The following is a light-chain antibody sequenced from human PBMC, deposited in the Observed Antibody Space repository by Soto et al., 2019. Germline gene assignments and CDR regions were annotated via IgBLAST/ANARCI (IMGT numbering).Light chain of an antibody. Sequence: QSALTQPASVSGSPGQSITISCTGTSRDVGAYNCVSWYQQHPGKAPKLMVYDVTNRPSGVSDRFSGSKSGNTASLTISGLQAEDEADYFCSSHSNITPYVFGTGTKLTVL. J-gene: IGLJ1*01. V-gene: IGLV2-14*01. CDR2: DVT. CDR1: SRDVGAYNC. CDR3: SSHSNITPYV.